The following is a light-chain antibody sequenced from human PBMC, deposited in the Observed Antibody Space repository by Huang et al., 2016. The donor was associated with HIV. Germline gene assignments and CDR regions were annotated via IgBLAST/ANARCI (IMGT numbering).Light chain of an antibody. CDR1: QSVNSY. Sequence: EILLTQSPGTLSLSPGERATLSCRASQSVNSYLAWYQQKPGQAPILLIYGASSRATGIPDRFSGSGSGTDFTLTISRLEPEDFAVYYCQQYDRTPSFGRGTKLEIK. J-gene: IGKJ2*03. CDR2: GAS. V-gene: IGKV3-20*01. CDR3: QQYDRTPS.